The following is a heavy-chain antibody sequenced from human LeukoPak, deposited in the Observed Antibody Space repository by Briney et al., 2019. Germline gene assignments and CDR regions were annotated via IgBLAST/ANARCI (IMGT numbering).Heavy chain of an antibody. Sequence: PSGTLSLTCGVSGGSITSTNWWSWVRQPPGQGLEWIGEVSLSGLTNYNPSLSSRVIMALDTSKNHLSLHLTSVTAANTAVYYSSRENGAFSPFGYWGQGYLVTVLS. D-gene: IGHD2-8*01. V-gene: IGHV4-4*02. CDR1: GGSITSTNW. CDR3: SRENGAFSPFGY. CDR2: VSLSGLT. J-gene: IGHJ4*02.